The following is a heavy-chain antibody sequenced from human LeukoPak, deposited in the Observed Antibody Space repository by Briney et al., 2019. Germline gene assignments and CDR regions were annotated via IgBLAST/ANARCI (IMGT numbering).Heavy chain of an antibody. CDR3: ARNPLQAPYYGMDV. Sequence: ASVKVSCKASGYTFTSYGISWVRQAPGQGLEWMGWISAYNGNTNYAQKLQGRVTMTTDTSTSTAYMELRSLRSDDTAVYYCARNPLQAPYYGMDVWGQGTTVTVSS. D-gene: IGHD2-15*01. V-gene: IGHV1-18*01. CDR1: GYTFTSYG. J-gene: IGHJ6*02. CDR2: ISAYNGNT.